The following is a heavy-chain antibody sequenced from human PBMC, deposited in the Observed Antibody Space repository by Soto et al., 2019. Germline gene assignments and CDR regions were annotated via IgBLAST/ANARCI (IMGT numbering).Heavy chain of an antibody. Sequence: EVQLLESGGGLVQPGGSLRLSCAASGFTFSSYAMSWVRQAPGKGLEWVSAISGSGGSTYYADSVKGRFTISRDNSKNTLYLQMNSLRAEDTAVYYCASLQGHEMATIPGGFDYWGQGTLVTVSS. V-gene: IGHV3-23*01. D-gene: IGHD5-12*01. CDR1: GFTFSSYA. CDR2: ISGSGGST. J-gene: IGHJ4*02. CDR3: ASLQGHEMATIPGGFDY.